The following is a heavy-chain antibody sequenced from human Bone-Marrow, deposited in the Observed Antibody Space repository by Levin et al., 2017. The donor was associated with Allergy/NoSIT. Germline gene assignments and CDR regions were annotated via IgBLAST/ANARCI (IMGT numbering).Heavy chain of an antibody. J-gene: IGHJ5*02. CDR1: GGSISSGDYY. Sequence: PSETLSLTCTVSGGSISSGDYYWSWIRQSPGKGLEWIGYIYYSGATSYNPSLKSRGFISVGRSKNHFSLKLSSVTDADTAVYYCAREALNDSWFDPWGQGTLVTVSS. V-gene: IGHV4-30-4*01. CDR2: IYYSGAT. CDR3: AREALNDSWFDP.